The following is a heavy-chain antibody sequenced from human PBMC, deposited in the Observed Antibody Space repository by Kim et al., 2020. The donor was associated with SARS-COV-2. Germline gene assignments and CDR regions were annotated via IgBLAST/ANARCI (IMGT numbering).Heavy chain of an antibody. J-gene: IGHJ4*02. Sequence: DKKYVDSVKGRFTISRDNSKNSLYLQMDGLGADDTAVYYCASHTNSRSLGYWGQGTLVTVSS. CDR2: DK. CDR3: ASHTNSRSLGY. D-gene: IGHD6-13*01. V-gene: IGHV3-7*03.